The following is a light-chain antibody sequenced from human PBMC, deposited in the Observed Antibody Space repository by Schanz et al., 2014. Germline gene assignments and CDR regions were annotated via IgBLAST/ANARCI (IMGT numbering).Light chain of an antibody. Sequence: QSALTQPPSASGSPKQSVSISCTGTSSDVGGYNSVSWYQQHPGKAPKLMIYEVTKRPSGVPDRFSGSKSGNTASLTISGLQAEDEADYYCSSYTSSAPLGVVFGGGTKLTVL. CDR2: EVT. CDR1: SSDVGGYNS. V-gene: IGLV2-8*01. CDR3: SSYTSSAPLGVV. J-gene: IGLJ2*01.